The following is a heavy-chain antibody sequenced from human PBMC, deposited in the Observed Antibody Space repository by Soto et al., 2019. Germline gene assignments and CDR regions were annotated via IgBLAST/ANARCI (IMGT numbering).Heavy chain of an antibody. CDR1: GYTFTSYG. V-gene: IGHV1-18*01. J-gene: IGHJ5*02. D-gene: IGHD6-13*01. Sequence: GAAVKVSCKASGYTFTSYGISWVRQAPGQGLEWMGWISAYNGNTNYAQKLQGRVTLTTDTSTSTAYMELRSLRSDDTAVYYCARVYSSSWYTRNNWFDPWGQGTLVTVSS. CDR2: ISAYNGNT. CDR3: ARVYSSSWYTRNNWFDP.